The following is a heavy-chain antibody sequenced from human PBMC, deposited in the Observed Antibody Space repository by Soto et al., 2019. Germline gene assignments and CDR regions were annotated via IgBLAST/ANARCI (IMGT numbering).Heavy chain of an antibody. CDR3: ARGAFRSGLRSLGWFDP. J-gene: IGHJ5*02. CDR2: MNPNSGNT. Sequence: ASVKVSCKASGYTFTSYDINWVRQATGQGLEWMGWMNPNSGNTGNAQKFQGRVTMTRNTSINTAYMELSSLTSEDTAVYHCARGAFRSGLRSLGWFDPWGQGTLVTVSS. D-gene: IGHD3-3*01. CDR1: GYTFTSYD. V-gene: IGHV1-8*01.